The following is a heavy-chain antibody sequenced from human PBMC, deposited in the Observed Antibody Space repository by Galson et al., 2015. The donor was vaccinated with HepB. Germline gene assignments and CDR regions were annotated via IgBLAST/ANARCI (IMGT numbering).Heavy chain of an antibody. Sequence: SLRLSCAAPGFTFSSYAMSWVRQAPGKGLEWVSAISGSGGSAYYADSVKGRFTISRDNSKNTLYLQMNSLRAEDTAVYYCAKVADYSNYEFRFDYWGQGTLVTVSS. CDR3: AKVADYSNYEFRFDY. CDR1: GFTFSSYA. D-gene: IGHD4-11*01. CDR2: ISGSGGSA. J-gene: IGHJ4*02. V-gene: IGHV3-23*01.